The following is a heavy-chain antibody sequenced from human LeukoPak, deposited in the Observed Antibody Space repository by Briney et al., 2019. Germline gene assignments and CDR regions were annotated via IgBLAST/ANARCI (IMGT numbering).Heavy chain of an antibody. CDR1: GFTFSDYY. J-gene: IGHJ5*02. CDR2: VSSGSSTI. D-gene: IGHD1-26*01. CDR3: ARETSGSYFSSWFDP. Sequence: GGSLRLSCAASGFTFSDYYMSWIRQAPGKALEWVSYVSSGSSTIYYADSVKGRFTVSRDNAKNSLYLQMNSLRAEDTAVYYCARETSGSYFSSWFDPWGQGILVTVPS. V-gene: IGHV3-11*04.